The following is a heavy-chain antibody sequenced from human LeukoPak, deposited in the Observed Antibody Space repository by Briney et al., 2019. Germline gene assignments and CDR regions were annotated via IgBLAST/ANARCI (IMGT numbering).Heavy chain of an antibody. CDR3: ARDRGYGYGFFDY. D-gene: IGHD5-18*01. CDR2: FYSGGSS. J-gene: IGHJ4*02. Sequence: IQPGGSLRLSCAASWFTVRSIYKTRVRPAPREGLGGGSSFYSGGSSYYADSVKGRFIISRDSSTDTLYLQMNSLRVEDTAVYFCARDRGYGYGFFDYWGQGTLVTVSS. CDR1: WFTVRSIY. V-gene: IGHV3-53*01.